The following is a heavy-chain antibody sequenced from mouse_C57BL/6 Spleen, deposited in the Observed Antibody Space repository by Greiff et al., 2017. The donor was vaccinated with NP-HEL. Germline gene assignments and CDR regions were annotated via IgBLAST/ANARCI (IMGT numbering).Heavy chain of an antibody. Sequence: VQLLQSGAGLVRPGASVTLSCTASGYTFTDYEMHWVQQTPVQGLEWVATINPGTGGTSYNDKFKGKAILTADKASSTAYMELRRLTSEDSAVYYCTRSTVVSDYYAMAYWGQGTPVTVSS. V-gene: IGHV1-15*01. J-gene: IGHJ4*01. D-gene: IGHD1-1*01. CDR1: GYTFTDYE. CDR2: INPGTGGT. CDR3: TRSTVVSDYYAMAY.